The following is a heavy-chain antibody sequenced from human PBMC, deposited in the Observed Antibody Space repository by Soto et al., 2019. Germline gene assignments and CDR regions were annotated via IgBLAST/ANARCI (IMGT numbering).Heavy chain of an antibody. V-gene: IGHV1-46*01. Sequence: VASVKVSCKASGYKFINHYIHWVRQAPGVGLEWMGIINPNGGGTDYAQKFQGRVTMTTDTYASTVHMELSSLRSEDTAVYFCARDSLASATSSSFDYWGQGTLVTVYS. D-gene: IGHD3-16*02. CDR1: GYKFINHY. CDR2: INPNGGGT. J-gene: IGHJ4*02. CDR3: ARDSLASATSSSFDY.